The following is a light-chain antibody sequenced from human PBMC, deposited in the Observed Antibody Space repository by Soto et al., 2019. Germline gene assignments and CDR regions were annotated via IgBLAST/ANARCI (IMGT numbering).Light chain of an antibody. V-gene: IGKV3-15*01. Sequence: EIVMTQSPATLSVSPGERATLSCRASQSVSSNLAWYQQKPGQAPRLLIYGAYTRATGIPARFSGSGSGTDFTLTIRRLEPEDFAVYYCQQYGSSPTTFGQGTKVDIK. CDR3: QQYGSSPTT. CDR2: GAY. CDR1: QSVSSN. J-gene: IGKJ1*01.